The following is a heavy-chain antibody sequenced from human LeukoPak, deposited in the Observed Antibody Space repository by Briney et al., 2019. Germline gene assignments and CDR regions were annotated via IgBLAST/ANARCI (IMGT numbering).Heavy chain of an antibody. V-gene: IGHV1-46*01. CDR1: GYTFTNYH. J-gene: IGHJ4*02. Sequence: ASVKVSCKASGYTFTNYHIHWVRQAPGQGLEWMGIINPSEGSTIHAQKFQGRVTMTRATSTTTVYMELSSLRSEDTAVYYCARGTYCGGDCNSLGANYYFDFWGRGSLVTVSS. CDR3: ARGTYCGGDCNSLGANYYFDF. D-gene: IGHD2-21*02. CDR2: INPSEGST.